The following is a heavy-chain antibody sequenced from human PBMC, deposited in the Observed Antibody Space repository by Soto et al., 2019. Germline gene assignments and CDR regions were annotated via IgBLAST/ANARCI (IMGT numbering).Heavy chain of an antibody. Sequence: QLQLQESGPGLVKPSETLSLTCTVSGGSISSSSYYWGWIRQPPGKGLEWIGSIYYSGSTYYNPSLKSLVTISVDTSKNQFSLKLSSVTAADTAVYYCARLLVVVVIDSDGMDVWGQGTTVTVSS. D-gene: IGHD2-15*01. CDR3: ARLLVVVVIDSDGMDV. CDR1: GGSISSSSYY. J-gene: IGHJ6*02. CDR2: IYYSGST. V-gene: IGHV4-39*01.